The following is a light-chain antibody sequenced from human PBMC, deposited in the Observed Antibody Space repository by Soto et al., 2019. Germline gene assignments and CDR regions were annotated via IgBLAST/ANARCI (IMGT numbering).Light chain of an antibody. CDR1: SSDVGAYNY. CDR2: EVG. Sequence: QSALTQPASVSGSPGQSITISCAGTSSDVGAYNYVSWYQQHPGKAPKLVIYEVGDRPSGVSNRFSGSKYGNTASLTISGLQAEDEADYYCSSYTSSTTQVFGGGTKVTVL. V-gene: IGLV2-14*01. J-gene: IGLJ3*02. CDR3: SSYTSSTTQV.